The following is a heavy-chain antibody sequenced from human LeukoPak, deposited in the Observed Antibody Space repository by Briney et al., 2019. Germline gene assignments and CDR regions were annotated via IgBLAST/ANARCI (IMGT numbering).Heavy chain of an antibody. D-gene: IGHD6-19*01. Sequence: SETLSLTCTVSGYSISSGYYWGWIRPPPGKGLEWIGSIYHSGSTYYNPSLKSRVTISVDTSKNQFSLKLSSVTAADTAVYYCARGSSSGWYSAYYYYYYMDVWGKGTTVTVSS. J-gene: IGHJ6*03. CDR3: ARGSSSGWYSAYYYYYYMDV. CDR2: IYHSGST. CDR1: GYSISSGYY. V-gene: IGHV4-38-2*02.